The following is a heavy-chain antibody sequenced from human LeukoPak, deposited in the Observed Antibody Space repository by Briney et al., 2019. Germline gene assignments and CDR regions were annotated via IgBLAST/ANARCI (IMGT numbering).Heavy chain of an antibody. CDR2: VSFGGQHK. D-gene: IGHD2-2*01. J-gene: IGHJ6*02. V-gene: IGHV3-30*04. Sequence: GGSLRLSCTASEFHSYSLHWVRQAPGKGLEWVGVVSFGGQHKYHADSVKGRFTISRDTSNNTLYLQMNSLRTEDTAVYYCARRVERGGMDVWGQGTTVTVSS. CDR3: ARRVERGGMDV. CDR1: EFHSYS.